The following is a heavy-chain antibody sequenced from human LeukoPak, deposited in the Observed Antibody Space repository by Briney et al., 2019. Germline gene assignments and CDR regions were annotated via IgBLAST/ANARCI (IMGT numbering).Heavy chain of an antibody. D-gene: IGHD3-9*01. J-gene: IGHJ4*02. CDR2: IYYSGST. CDR1: GGSISSSSYY. Sequence: SETLSLTCTVSGGSISSSSYYWGWIRQPPGKGLEWIGSIYYSGSTYYNPSLKSRVTISVDTSKNQFSLKLSSVTAADTAVYYCARVGAYFDWSFDYWGQGTLVTVSS. CDR3: ARVGAYFDWSFDY. V-gene: IGHV4-39*01.